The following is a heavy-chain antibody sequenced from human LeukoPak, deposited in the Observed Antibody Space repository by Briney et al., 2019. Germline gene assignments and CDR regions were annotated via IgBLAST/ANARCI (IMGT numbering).Heavy chain of an antibody. V-gene: IGHV3-23*01. D-gene: IGHD3-16*01. CDR1: GFTVSSYA. CDR2: ISGSGGST. J-gene: IGHJ4*02. CDR3: AKDWGPVGNPYYFDY. Sequence: PGGSLRLSCAASGFTVSSYAMSWVRQAPGKGLEWVSAISGSGGSTYYADSVKGRLTISRDNSKNTLYLQMNSLRPEDTAVYYCAKDWGPVGNPYYFDYWGQGTLVTVSS.